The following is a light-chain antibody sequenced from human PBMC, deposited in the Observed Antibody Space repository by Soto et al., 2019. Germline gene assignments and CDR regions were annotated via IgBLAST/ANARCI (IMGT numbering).Light chain of an antibody. J-gene: IGLJ1*01. CDR1: SSDVGGFEY. CDR3: GSITRSSTSV. V-gene: IGLV2-14*01. CDR2: DVT. Sequence: QSALSQPASVSGSPGQSITISCTGTSSDVGGFEYVSWYQHQPGKAPKLIIYDVTKRPSGVSNRFSGSKSGNTASLTISGIQAEDEGDYYCGSITRSSTSVFGTVTKLTVL.